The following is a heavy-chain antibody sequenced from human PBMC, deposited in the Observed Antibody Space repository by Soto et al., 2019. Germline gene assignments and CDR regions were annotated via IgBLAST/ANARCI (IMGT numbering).Heavy chain of an antibody. Sequence: ASVKVCCKASGYTLTSYTIHWVRQAPGQRLEWMGWINGGNGNTKYSQKFQGRVTFTRDTFASTAYMELSSLRSEDTAVYYCAKSATVPTAIAYWGQGTLVTVS. CDR1: GYTLTSYT. CDR3: AKSATVPTAIAY. D-gene: IGHD2-2*02. J-gene: IGHJ4*02. V-gene: IGHV1-3*01. CDR2: INGGNGNT.